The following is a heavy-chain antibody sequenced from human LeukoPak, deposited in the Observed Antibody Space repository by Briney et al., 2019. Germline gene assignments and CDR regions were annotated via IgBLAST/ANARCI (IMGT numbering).Heavy chain of an antibody. CDR1: GFTFDDYA. CDR2: ISWNSGSI. V-gene: IGHV3-9*01. CDR3: ATDAYFDMRGGPRR. Sequence: GGSLRLSCAASGFTFDDYAMHWVRQAPGKGLEWVSGISWNSGSIGYADSVKGRFTISRDNAKNSLYLQMNSLRAEDTAVYYCATDAYFDMRGGPRRWGQGTLVSVSS. J-gene: IGHJ1*01. D-gene: IGHD3-9*01.